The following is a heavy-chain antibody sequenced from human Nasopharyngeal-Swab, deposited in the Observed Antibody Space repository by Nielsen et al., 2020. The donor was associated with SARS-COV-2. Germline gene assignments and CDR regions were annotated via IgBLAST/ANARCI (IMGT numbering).Heavy chain of an antibody. D-gene: IGHD6-19*01. Sequence: ASVKVSCKASGYSFSNKGMAWVRQAPGQGLEWMGWISAYNGNTNYAQKLQGRVTMTTDTSTSTAYMELRSLRSDDTAVYYCARSELYSSGWYGDYWGQGTLVTVSS. CDR2: ISAYNGNT. V-gene: IGHV1-18*01. J-gene: IGHJ4*02. CDR3: ARSELYSSGWYGDY. CDR1: GYSFSNKG.